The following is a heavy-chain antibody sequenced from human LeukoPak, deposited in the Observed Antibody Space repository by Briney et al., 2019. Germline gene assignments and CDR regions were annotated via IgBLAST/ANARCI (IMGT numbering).Heavy chain of an antibody. CDR2: FDPDDGET. J-gene: IGHJ4*02. V-gene: IGHV1-24*01. CDR1: GYTLSKLS. Sequence: ASVKVSCKVSGYTLSKLSMHWVREAPGKGLEWMGGFDPDDGETIYAQKFQGRVTMTEDTSTDTAYMELSSLRSEDTAVYYCATVRLRIRYYYGSGSYYALDYWGQGTLVTVSS. CDR3: ATVRLRIRYYYGSGSYYALDY. D-gene: IGHD3-10*01.